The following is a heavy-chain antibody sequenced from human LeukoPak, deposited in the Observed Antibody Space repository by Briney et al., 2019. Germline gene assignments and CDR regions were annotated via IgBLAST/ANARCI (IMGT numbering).Heavy chain of an antibody. CDR1: AFIFSGHW. CDR3: AGRPTGYSSGYIH. Sequence: SGGPLRLSCEGSAFIFSGHWMNWVRQTPGKGLEWVASIKEDGSERQYVDSVKGRFSISRDNTKGSLFLQLNSLRAEDTAVYYCAGRPTGYSSGYIHWGQGTLVTVSS. V-gene: IGHV3-7*03. J-gene: IGHJ4*02. CDR2: IKEDGSER. D-gene: IGHD5-18*01.